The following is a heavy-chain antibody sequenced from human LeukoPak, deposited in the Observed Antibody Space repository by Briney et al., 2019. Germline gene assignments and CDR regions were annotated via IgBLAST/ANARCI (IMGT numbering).Heavy chain of an antibody. CDR1: GFTFSTYV. J-gene: IGHJ4*02. D-gene: IGHD5-12*01. CDR3: ARDYGYSGYDYYFDY. CDR2: IWYDGSNQ. Sequence: TGGSLRLSCAASGFTFSTYVMHWVRQAPGKGLEWVAVIWYDGSNQNYADSVKGRFTISRDNSKNTLYLQMNSLRAEDTAVYYCARDYGYSGYDYYFDYWGQGTLVTVSS. V-gene: IGHV3-33*01.